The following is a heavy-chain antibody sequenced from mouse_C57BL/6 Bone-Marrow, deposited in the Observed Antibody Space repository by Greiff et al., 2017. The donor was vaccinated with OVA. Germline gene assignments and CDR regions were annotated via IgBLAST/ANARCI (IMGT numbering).Heavy chain of an antibody. V-gene: IGHV2-2*01. CDR1: GFSLTSYG. J-gene: IGHJ4*01. CDR3: ASKPLITTVVENYAMDY. D-gene: IGHD1-1*01. CDR2: IWSGGST. Sequence: VKLMESGPGLVQPSQSLSITCTVSGFSLTSYGVHWVRQSPGKGLEWLGVIWSGGSTDYNAAFISRLSISKDNSKSQVFFKMNSLQADDTAIYYCASKPLITTVVENYAMDYWGQGTSVTVSS.